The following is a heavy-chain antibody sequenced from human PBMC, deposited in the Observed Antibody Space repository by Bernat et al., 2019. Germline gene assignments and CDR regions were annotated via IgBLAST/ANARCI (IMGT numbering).Heavy chain of an antibody. V-gene: IGHV3-30*03. Sequence: QVQLVESGGGVVQPGRSLRLSCAASGFTFSSYGMLWVRQAPGKGLEWVAVISYDGSNKYYADSVKGRFTISRDNSKNTLYLQMNSLRAEDTAVYYATLTYDFWSGYMIYWGQVTLVTVSS. CDR1: GFTFSSYG. CDR3: TLTYDFWSGYMIY. CDR2: ISYDGSNK. J-gene: IGHJ4*02. D-gene: IGHD3-3*01.